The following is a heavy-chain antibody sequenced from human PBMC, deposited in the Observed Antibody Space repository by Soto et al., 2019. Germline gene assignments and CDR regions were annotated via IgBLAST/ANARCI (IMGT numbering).Heavy chain of an antibody. V-gene: IGHV3-7*01. CDR3: ARDSGYGSGDSVNHFLDC. CDR2: IKMDASEK. J-gene: IGHJ4*01. D-gene: IGHD3-10*01. Sequence: PGGSLRLPGAASGFTFGSYWSSWVRQAPRKGLECLATIKMDASEKKYVDSLKGRFTMSRDNAKNSLYLQMDSLTDDDSTVYDYARDSGYGSGDSVNHFLDCWGRGILVTVSS. CDR1: GFTFGSYW.